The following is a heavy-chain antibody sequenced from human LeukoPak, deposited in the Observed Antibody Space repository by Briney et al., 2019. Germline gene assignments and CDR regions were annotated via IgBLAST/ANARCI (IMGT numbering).Heavy chain of an antibody. CDR3: TRLGNAQESDY. D-gene: IGHD7-27*01. J-gene: IGHJ4*02. Sequence: RGGSLRLSCAASGFTFSGSAMHWVRQASGKGLEWVGRIRSKANSYATAYAASVKGRFTISRDDSKNTAYLQMNSLKTEDTAVYYCTRLGNAQESDYWGQGTLVTVSS. CDR2: IRSKANSYAT. CDR1: GFTFSGSA. V-gene: IGHV3-73*01.